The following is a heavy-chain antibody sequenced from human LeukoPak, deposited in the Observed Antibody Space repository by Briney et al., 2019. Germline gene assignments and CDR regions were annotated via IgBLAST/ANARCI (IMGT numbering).Heavy chain of an antibody. CDR1: GFTVSSNY. D-gene: IGHD5-18*01. V-gene: IGHV3-66*01. CDR3: AKDTASSWWYFDL. CDR2: IYSGGST. Sequence: GGSLRLSCAASGFTVSSNYMSWVRQAPGKGLEWVSVIYSGGSTYYADSVKGRFTISRDNSKNTLYLQMNSLRAEDTAVYYCAKDTASSWWYFDLWGRGTLVTVSS. J-gene: IGHJ2*01.